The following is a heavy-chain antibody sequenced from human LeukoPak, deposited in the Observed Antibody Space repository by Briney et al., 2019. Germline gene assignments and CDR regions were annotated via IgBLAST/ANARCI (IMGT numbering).Heavy chain of an antibody. CDR3: ARDKFYYGSGRYYGLDV. Sequence: SETLSLTCTVSGGSTSGYYWSWIRQPPGKGLEWIGHIYYSGSTNYNSSLKSRVTISLGTSNNQFSLKLSSVTAADTAVYYCARDKFYYGSGRYYGLDVWGQGTTVIVSS. J-gene: IGHJ6*02. V-gene: IGHV4-59*01. CDR2: IYYSGST. D-gene: IGHD3-10*01. CDR1: GGSTSGYY.